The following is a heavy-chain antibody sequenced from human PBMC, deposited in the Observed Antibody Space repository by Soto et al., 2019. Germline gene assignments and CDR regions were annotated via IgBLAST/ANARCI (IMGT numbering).Heavy chain of an antibody. V-gene: IGHV1-2*04. Sequence: ASVKVSCKASGYTFTGYYMHWVRQAPGQGLEWMGWINPNSGGTNYAQKFQGWVTMTRDTSISTAYMELSRLRPDDTAVYYCARLGSSWDDAFDIWGQGTMVTVSS. CDR2: INPNSGGT. CDR3: ARLGSSWDDAFDI. CDR1: GYTFTGYY. D-gene: IGHD6-13*01. J-gene: IGHJ3*02.